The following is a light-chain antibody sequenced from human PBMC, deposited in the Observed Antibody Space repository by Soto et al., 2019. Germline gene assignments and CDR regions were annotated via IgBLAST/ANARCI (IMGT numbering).Light chain of an antibody. CDR2: DAS. J-gene: IGKJ2*01. V-gene: IGKV1-5*01. CDR1: QSISRW. Sequence: DIQMTQSPSTLSASVGDRVTITCRARQSISRWLAWYQQKPGKPPKLLIYDASSLENGVPSRFSGSGSGTEFTLTISSLQPDDLATYYCQQYNSYSRTFGQGTKLEIK. CDR3: QQYNSYSRT.